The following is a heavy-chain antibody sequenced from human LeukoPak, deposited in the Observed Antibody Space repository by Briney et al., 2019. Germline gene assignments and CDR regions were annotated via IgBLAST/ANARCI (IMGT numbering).Heavy chain of an antibody. Sequence: PSETLSLTCTVSSGSISTSNYYWGWVRQPPGKALEWIGNIFYSGSTYYNPSLKSRVTISVDTSKNQFSLKLSSVTAADTAVYYCARDLLECTSCYGYWGQGTLVTVSS. J-gene: IGHJ4*02. CDR1: SGSISTSNYY. V-gene: IGHV4-39*07. CDR3: ARDLLECTSCYGY. D-gene: IGHD2-2*01. CDR2: IFYSGST.